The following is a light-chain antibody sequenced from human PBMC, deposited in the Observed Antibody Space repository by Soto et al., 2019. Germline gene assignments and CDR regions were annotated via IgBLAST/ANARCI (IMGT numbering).Light chain of an antibody. V-gene: IGLV2-14*03. Sequence: QSVLTQPASVSGSPGRSITISCTGTSSDFGGYNYVSWYQQHPGKAPKLMIYDVSDRPSGVSNRFSASKSGNTASLTISGLQAEDEADYYCCSYTSSSTPWVFGTGTKVTVL. J-gene: IGLJ1*01. CDR1: SSDFGGYNY. CDR3: CSYTSSSTPWV. CDR2: DVS.